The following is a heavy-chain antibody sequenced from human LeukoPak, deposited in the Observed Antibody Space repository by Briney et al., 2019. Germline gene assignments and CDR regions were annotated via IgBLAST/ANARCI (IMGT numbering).Heavy chain of an antibody. J-gene: IGHJ3*02. CDR1: GYTFTGYY. Sequence: GASVKVSCKASGYTFTGYYMHWVRQAPGQGLEWMGWINPNSGGTNYAQKFQGRVTMTRDTSISTAYMELSRLRSDDTAVYYCASPRITIFGVVIKDAFDIWGQGTTVTVSS. CDR2: INPNSGGT. D-gene: IGHD3-3*01. V-gene: IGHV1-2*02. CDR3: ASPRITIFGVVIKDAFDI.